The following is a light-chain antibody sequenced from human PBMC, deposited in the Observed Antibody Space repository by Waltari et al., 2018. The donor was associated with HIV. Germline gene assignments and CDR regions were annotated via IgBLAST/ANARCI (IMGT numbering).Light chain of an antibody. V-gene: IGLV2-23*02. CDR3: CSHARGSTWV. CDR2: DVI. J-gene: IGLJ3*02. Sequence: QSALTQPASVSGSPGQSITISCSGTNRDVGSYNWVSWYQQYPGKAPKVIIYDVIKRPSGISDRFSGSKSCNMASLTISGLQAEDEADYYCCSHARGSTWVFGGGTKVTVL. CDR1: NRDVGSYNW.